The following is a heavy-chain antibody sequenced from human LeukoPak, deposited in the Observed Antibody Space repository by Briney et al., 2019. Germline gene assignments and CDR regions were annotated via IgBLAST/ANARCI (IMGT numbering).Heavy chain of an antibody. CDR1: GGSFSGYY. CDR2: INHSGST. V-gene: IGHV4-34*01. Sequence: SETLSLTCAVYGGSFSGYYWSWIRQPPGKGLEWIGEINHSGSTNYNPSLKSRVTISVDTSKNQFSLKLSSVTAADTAVYYCARGLSVDNSSFDYWRQGTLVTVSS. D-gene: IGHD6-13*01. CDR3: ARGLSVDNSSFDY. J-gene: IGHJ4*02.